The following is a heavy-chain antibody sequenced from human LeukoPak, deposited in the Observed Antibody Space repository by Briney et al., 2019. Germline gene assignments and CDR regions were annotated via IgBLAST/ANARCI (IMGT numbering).Heavy chain of an antibody. J-gene: IGHJ6*02. Sequence: TSSQTLSLTCAVSGGSISSGGYSWSWIRQPPGKGLEWIGCIYHSGSTYYNPSLKRRVTISVDRSKNQFSLKLSSVTAADTAVYYCARKAAAGADYYYYYGMDVWGQGTTVTVSS. D-gene: IGHD6-13*01. CDR3: ARKAAAGADYYYYYGMDV. V-gene: IGHV4-30-2*01. CDR2: IYHSGST. CDR1: GGSISSGGYS.